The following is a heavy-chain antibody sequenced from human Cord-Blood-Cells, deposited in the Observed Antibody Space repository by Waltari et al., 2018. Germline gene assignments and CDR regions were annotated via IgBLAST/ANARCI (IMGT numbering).Heavy chain of an antibody. CDR1: GGSFSGSY. CDR2: INHSGST. CDR3: ARGREGGQLSLDY. V-gene: IGHV4-34*01. D-gene: IGHD1-1*01. J-gene: IGHJ4*02. Sequence: QVQLQQWGAGLLKPSETLSLTCAVYGGSFSGSYLSWIRQPPGKGLEWIGEINHSGSTNYNPSLKSRVTISVDTSKNQFSLKLSSVTAADTAVYYCARGREGGQLSLDYWGQGTLVTVSS.